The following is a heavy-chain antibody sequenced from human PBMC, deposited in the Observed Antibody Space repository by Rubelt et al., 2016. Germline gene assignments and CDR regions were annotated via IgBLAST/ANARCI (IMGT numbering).Heavy chain of an antibody. CDR2: ISAYNGNT. V-gene: IGHV1-18*01. J-gene: IGHJ4*02. CDR3: ARDTEGWGYNY. D-gene: IGHD5-18*01. Sequence: RGLEWMGWISAYNGNTNCAQKLQGRVTMTTDTSTSTAYMELRSLRSDDTAVYYCARDTEGWGYNYWGQGTLVTVSS.